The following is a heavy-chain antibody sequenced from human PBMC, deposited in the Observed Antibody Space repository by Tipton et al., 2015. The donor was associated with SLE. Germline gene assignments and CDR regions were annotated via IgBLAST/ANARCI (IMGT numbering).Heavy chain of an antibody. CDR3: AKGGGSSSLSYMDV. V-gene: IGHV3-23*01. J-gene: IGHJ6*03. Sequence: GSLRLSCAASGFTFSSYSMNWVRQAPGKGLEWVSAISGSGGSTYYADSVKGRFTISRDNSKNTLYLQMNSLRAEDTAVYYCAKGGGSSSLSYMDVWGKGTTVTVSS. CDR1: GFTFSSYS. D-gene: IGHD6-13*01. CDR2: ISGSGGST.